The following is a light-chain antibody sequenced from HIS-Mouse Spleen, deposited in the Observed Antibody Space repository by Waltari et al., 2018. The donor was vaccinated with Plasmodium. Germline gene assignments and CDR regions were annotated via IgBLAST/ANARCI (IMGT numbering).Light chain of an antibody. CDR2: YVS. CDR3: CSYAGSYTLV. CDR1: SSDVGGYNY. Sequence: QSALTQPRSVSGSPGQSVTISCTGTSSDVGGYNYVSWYQQHPGKAPKLMIYYVSKPPSGVPDRFSGSKSSNTASLTISGLQAEDEADYYCCSYAGSYTLVFGGGTKLTVL. V-gene: IGLV2-11*01. J-gene: IGLJ2*01.